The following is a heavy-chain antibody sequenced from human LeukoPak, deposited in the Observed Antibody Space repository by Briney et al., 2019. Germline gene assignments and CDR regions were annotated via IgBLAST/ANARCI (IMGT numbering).Heavy chain of an antibody. CDR1: GFTFSSYW. V-gene: IGHV3-7*01. Sequence: GGSLRLSCAASGFTFSSYWMSWVRQAPGKGLEWVANIKQDGSEKYYVDSVMGRFTISRDNAKKSLYLQMNSLRVEDTAVYYCARVGLYDSSGYWYFQHWGQGTLVTVSS. D-gene: IGHD3-22*01. CDR3: ARVGLYDSSGYWYFQH. J-gene: IGHJ1*01. CDR2: IKQDGSEK.